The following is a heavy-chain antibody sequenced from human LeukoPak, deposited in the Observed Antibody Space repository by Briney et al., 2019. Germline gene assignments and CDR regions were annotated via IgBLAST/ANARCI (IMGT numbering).Heavy chain of an antibody. Sequence: GGSLSLSCAASGFIFSGYSMNWVRQAPGKGLEWVSYISEGSSHKYDADSVKGRFTISRDNAKNSLYLQMNSLRVEDTGIYYCARDRAVKARIGGMDVWGLGTTVIVSS. CDR3: ARDRAVKARIGGMDV. CDR2: ISEGSSHK. CDR1: GFIFSGYS. D-gene: IGHD4-4*01. J-gene: IGHJ6*02. V-gene: IGHV3-21*06.